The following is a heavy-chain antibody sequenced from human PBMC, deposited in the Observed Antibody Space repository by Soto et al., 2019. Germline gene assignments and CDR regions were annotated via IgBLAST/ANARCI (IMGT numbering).Heavy chain of an antibody. V-gene: IGHV4-59*08. Sequence: SETLSLTCTVSGGSISGSYWSWIRQPPGKGLEWIGYIYYSGNTNYNPSLKSRVTISVDTSKNHFSLKLSSVTAADTAVYYCARLIGRDWFDPWGQGTLVTVS. J-gene: IGHJ5*02. CDR3: ARLIGRDWFDP. CDR2: IYYSGNT. CDR1: GGSISGSY.